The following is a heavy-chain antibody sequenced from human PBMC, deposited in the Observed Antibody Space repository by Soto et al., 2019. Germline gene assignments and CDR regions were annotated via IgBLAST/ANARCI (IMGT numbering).Heavy chain of an antibody. J-gene: IGHJ4*02. CDR1: GYRFTGYF. V-gene: IGHV1-2*02. Sequence: XPVKGACKVAGYRFTGYFVHWVRQAPGQGLEWMGWINPNSGGRNFAQKFQGRVTLTRDTSISTAYLELSGLTSDDTAFYYCARGRQPIRKCNGGSCYSNFDYWGQGTLVTVSS. CDR3: ARGRQPIRKCNGGSCYSNFDY. CDR2: INPNSGGR. D-gene: IGHD2-15*01.